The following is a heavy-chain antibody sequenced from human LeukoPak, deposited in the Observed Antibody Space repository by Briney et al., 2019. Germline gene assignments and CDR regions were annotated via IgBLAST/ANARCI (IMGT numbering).Heavy chain of an antibody. J-gene: IGHJ4*02. V-gene: IGHV3-7*01. CDR3: AHGRGGLS. D-gene: IGHD3-10*01. CDR2: INQDGSEK. CDR1: GFRISGNW. Sequence: GGSLRLSCAASGFRISGNWMTWVRQAPGKGLEWVDNINQDGSEKYYVDSLKGRFTIYRDNAKNSLYLQMNRVRAEDTAVYHCAHGRGGLSWGQGTLVTVSS.